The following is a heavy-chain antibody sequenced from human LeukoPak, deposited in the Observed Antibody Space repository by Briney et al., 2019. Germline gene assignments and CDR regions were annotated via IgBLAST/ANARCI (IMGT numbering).Heavy chain of an antibody. Sequence: GESLKISCKGSGYSFTSYWIGWVRQIPGKGLEWMGIIYPGDSDTRYSPSFQGQVTISADKSISTAYLQWSSLKASDTAMYYCARLGDIVSIGEGGAFDIWGQGTMVTVSS. V-gene: IGHV5-51*01. CDR2: IYPGDSDT. J-gene: IGHJ3*02. D-gene: IGHD2-15*01. CDR1: GYSFTSYW. CDR3: ARLGDIVSIGEGGAFDI.